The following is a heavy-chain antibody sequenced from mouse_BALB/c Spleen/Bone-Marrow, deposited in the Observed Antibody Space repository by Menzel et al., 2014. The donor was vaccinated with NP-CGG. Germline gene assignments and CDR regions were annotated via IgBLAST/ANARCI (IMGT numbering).Heavy chain of an antibody. CDR2: VYPGRGGI. Sequence: LQQSGSELVRPGASVKLSCKASGYTFTNYWIHWVKQRPGQGLEWIGNVYPGRGGINSDERFKTKATLTVDTSSSTAYMHLNSLTSEDSAVYYCARRLRGYYAMDYWGQGTSVTVSS. J-gene: IGHJ4*01. D-gene: IGHD1-3*01. V-gene: IGHV1S22*01. CDR3: ARRLRGYYAMDY. CDR1: GYTFTNYW.